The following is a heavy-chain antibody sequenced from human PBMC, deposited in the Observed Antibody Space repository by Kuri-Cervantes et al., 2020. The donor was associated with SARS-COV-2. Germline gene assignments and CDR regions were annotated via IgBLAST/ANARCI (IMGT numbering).Heavy chain of an antibody. Sequence: GESLKISCAASGFTFSSYAMHWVRQAPGKGLEWVAVISYDGRNKYYADSVKGRFTISRDNSKNTLYLQMNSLRAEDTAVYYCATDRVGVHDNWGQGTLVTVSS. J-gene: IGHJ4*02. CDR1: GFTFSSYA. V-gene: IGHV3-30*04. D-gene: IGHD2-21*01. CDR2: ISYDGRNK. CDR3: ATDRVGVHDN.